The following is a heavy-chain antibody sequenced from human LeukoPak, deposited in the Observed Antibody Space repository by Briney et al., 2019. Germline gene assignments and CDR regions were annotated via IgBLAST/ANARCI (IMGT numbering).Heavy chain of an antibody. V-gene: IGHV3-7*03. Sequence: PGGSLRLSCAASGFTFSSYWMSWVRQAPGKGLEWVANIKQDGSEKYYVDSVKGRFTISRGNAKNSLYLQMNSLRAEDTAVYYCAKDRWTEVDAFDIWGQGTMVTVSS. D-gene: IGHD1-1*01. CDR2: IKQDGSEK. CDR3: AKDRWTEVDAFDI. J-gene: IGHJ3*02. CDR1: GFTFSSYW.